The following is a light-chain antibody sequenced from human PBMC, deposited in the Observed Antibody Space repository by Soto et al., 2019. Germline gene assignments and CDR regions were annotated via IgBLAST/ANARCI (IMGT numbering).Light chain of an antibody. CDR1: QSVSSF. CDR2: DVS. J-gene: IGKJ4*01. V-gene: IGKV3-11*01. Sequence: EIVLTQSPATLSLSPGERATLSCKASQSVSSFLAWYQQKPGQAPRLLIYDVSSRATGSPTRFSGSGSGTDSTLTISSLEPEDFAVYYCQQRINWPLTFGGGTKVEIK. CDR3: QQRINWPLT.